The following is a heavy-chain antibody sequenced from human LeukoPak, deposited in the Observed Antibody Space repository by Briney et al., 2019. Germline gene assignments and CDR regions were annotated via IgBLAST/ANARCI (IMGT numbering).Heavy chain of an antibody. CDR1: GGTFSSYA. CDR2: IIPIFGTA. J-gene: IGHJ4*02. V-gene: IGHV1-69*05. Sequence: SVKVSCKASGGTFSSYAISWVRQAPGQGLEWMGGIIPIFGTANYAQKFQGRVTITTDESTSTAYMELSSLRSEDTAVYYCARGPVPAAIQGPDYWGQGTLVTVSS. CDR3: ARGPVPAAIQGPDY. D-gene: IGHD2-2*02.